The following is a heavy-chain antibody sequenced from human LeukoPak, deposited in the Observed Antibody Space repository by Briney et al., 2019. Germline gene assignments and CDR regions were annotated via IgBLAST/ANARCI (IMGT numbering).Heavy chain of an antibody. J-gene: IGHJ6*03. D-gene: IGHD3-10*01. Sequence: ASVKVSCKASGYTFFSYGFSWVRQAPGQGLEWMGWISAYNGTTNYAQNFQGRVTMTTDTSTTTVYMELRSLRSDDTAVYYCASGELWFGESQYYMDVWGKGTTVTISS. V-gene: IGHV1-18*01. CDR3: ASGELWFGESQYYMDV. CDR1: GYTFFSYG. CDR2: ISAYNGTT.